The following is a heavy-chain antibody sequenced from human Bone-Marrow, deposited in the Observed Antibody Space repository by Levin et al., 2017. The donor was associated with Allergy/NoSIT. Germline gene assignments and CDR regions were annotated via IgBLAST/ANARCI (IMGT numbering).Heavy chain of an antibody. J-gene: IGHJ5*02. D-gene: IGHD6-13*01. CDR3: ARGGFSSSWYLGADP. Sequence: PSETLSLTCTVSGGSITTNSYYWGWIRQPPGKGLEWIGNIYYSGTTDYKSSLQSRVTISVDTSKNHFSLKLSSVTAADTAVYYCARGGFSSSWYLGADPWGQGILVTVSS. CDR2: IYYSGTT. V-gene: IGHV4-39*02. CDR1: GGSITTNSYY.